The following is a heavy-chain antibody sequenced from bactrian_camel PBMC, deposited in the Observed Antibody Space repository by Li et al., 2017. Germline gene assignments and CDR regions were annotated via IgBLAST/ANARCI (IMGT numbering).Heavy chain of an antibody. Sequence: HVQLVESGGGSVQAGGSLRLSCAISGRSNENYFLAWFRQAPGRRREGVAAIYTGGGSTYYADSVKGRFTISQDNAKNTLYLQMNDLKPEDTATYYCAVDGWGARCRVRAGWYRLGQGTQVTVS. J-gene: IGHJ4*01. CDR2: IYTGGGST. V-gene: IGHV3S1*01. D-gene: IGHD5*01. CDR1: GRSNENYF.